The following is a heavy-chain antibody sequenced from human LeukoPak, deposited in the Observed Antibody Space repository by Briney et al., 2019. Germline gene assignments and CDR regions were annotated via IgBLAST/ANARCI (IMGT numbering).Heavy chain of an antibody. J-gene: IGHJ4*02. Sequence: GGSLRLSCAASGFTFSSYGMSWVRQAPGKGLEWVSEISGSGGNTYFADSVKGRFTISRDNSKNTLYLQMNSLRAEDTAVYYCVKDGGYSSSWPYFDYWGQGTLVTVSS. CDR2: ISGSGGNT. CDR1: GFTFSSYG. V-gene: IGHV3-23*01. D-gene: IGHD6-13*01. CDR3: VKDGGYSSSWPYFDY.